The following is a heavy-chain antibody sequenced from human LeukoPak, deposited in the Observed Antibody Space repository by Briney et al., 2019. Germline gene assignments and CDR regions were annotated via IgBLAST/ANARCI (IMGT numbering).Heavy chain of an antibody. D-gene: IGHD6-6*01. CDR3: ARQGMSARAFDY. Sequence: PSETLSLTCTVSGGSISSSSYYWGWIRQPPGKGLEWIGSIYYSGSTYYNPSLKSRVTISVDTSKNQFSLKLSSVTAADTAVYYCARQGMSARAFDYWGQGTLVTVSS. V-gene: IGHV4-39*01. CDR1: GGSISSSSYY. CDR2: IYYSGST. J-gene: IGHJ4*02.